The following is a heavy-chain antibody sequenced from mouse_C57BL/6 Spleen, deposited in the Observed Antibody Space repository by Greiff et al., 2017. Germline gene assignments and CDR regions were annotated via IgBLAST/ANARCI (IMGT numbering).Heavy chain of an antibody. CDR3: AREEGSSRDWYFDV. J-gene: IGHJ1*03. V-gene: IGHV3-6*01. D-gene: IGHD1-1*01. Sequence: EVKLMESGPGLVKPSQSLSLTCSVTGYSITSGYYWNWIRQFPGNKLEWMGYISYDGSNNYNPSLKNRISITRDTSKNQFFLKLNSVTTEDTATYYCAREEGSSRDWYFDVWGTGTTVTVSS. CDR1: GYSITSGYY. CDR2: ISYDGSN.